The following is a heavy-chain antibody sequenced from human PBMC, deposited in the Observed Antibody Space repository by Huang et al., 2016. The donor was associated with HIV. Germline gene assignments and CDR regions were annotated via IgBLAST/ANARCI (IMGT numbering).Heavy chain of an antibody. CDR3: ARMFKYDSGGYWGNDAFDI. CDR1: GGSFSGHY. Sequence: QVQLQQWGAELLKPSETLSLTCAVSGGSFSGHYWTWIRQPPGRGLEWIGESSDSGRTPDNPSLKSRVTISGDTSQSQFSLKLNSVTAADTAIYYCARMFKYDSGGYWGNDAFDIWGQGTMVTVSS. CDR2: SSDSGRT. J-gene: IGHJ3*02. V-gene: IGHV4-34*02. D-gene: IGHD3-22*01.